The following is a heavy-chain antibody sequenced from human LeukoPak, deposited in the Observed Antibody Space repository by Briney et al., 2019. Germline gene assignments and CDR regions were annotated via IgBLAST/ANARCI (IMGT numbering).Heavy chain of an antibody. J-gene: IGHJ4*02. D-gene: IGHD4-23*01. CDR2: INHSGST. Sequence: PSETLSLTCAVYGGSFSGYYWSWIRQPPGKGLEWIGEINHSGSTNYNPSLKSRVTISVDTSKNQFSLKLSSVTAADTAVYYCARAAVATSRGFDYWGQGTLVTVSS. CDR3: ARAAVATSRGFDY. V-gene: IGHV4-34*01. CDR1: GGSFSGYY.